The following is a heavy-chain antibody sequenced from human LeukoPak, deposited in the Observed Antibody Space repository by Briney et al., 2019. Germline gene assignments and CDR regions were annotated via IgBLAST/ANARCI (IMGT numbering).Heavy chain of an antibody. CDR1: GYTFTGYY. Sequence: GASVKVSCKASGYTFTGYYMHWVRQAPGQGLEWMGWINTNSGGTNYAQKFQGRVTMTRDTSISTAYMELSRLRSDDTAVYYCAKGDSSSVPQKGPDYWGQGTLVTVSA. J-gene: IGHJ4*02. CDR2: INTNSGGT. CDR3: AKGDSSSVPQKGPDY. V-gene: IGHV1-2*02. D-gene: IGHD6-13*01.